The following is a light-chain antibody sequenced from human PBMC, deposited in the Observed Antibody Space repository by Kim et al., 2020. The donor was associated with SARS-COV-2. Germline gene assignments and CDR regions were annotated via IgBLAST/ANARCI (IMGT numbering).Light chain of an antibody. J-gene: IGLJ3*02. CDR2: YYSDSNK. V-gene: IGLV5-37*01. CDR3: MIWPTSDSGV. CDR1: SYINVEHCN. Sequence: TCTVPSYINVEHCNIYWYQQKPGSPPRYLLYYYSDSNKGQGSGVPSRFSGSKDASANTGILLISGLQSEDEADYYCMIWPTSDSGVFGGGTQLTVL.